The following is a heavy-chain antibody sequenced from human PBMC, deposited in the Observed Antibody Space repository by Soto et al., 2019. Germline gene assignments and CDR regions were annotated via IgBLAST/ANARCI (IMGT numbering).Heavy chain of an antibody. CDR2: IIPIFGRA. J-gene: IGHJ4*02. D-gene: IGHD5-18*01. Sequence: QVQLVQSGAEVKKPESSVKVSCKASGGTFTNYVINWVRQAPGQGLEWMGGIIPIFGRADYAQKFQGRVTITADESTRTAYMELSSLTSEDTAVYYCARALRGYSYGYVDWGQGTLVTVSS. CDR1: GGTFTNYV. CDR3: ARALRGYSYGYVD. V-gene: IGHV1-69*01.